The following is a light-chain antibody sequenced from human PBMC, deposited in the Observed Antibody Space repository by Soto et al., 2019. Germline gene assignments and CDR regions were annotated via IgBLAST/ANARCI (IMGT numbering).Light chain of an antibody. CDR2: EVS. Sequence: QSALTQPHSVSGSPGQSVTISCTGTSSDVGGYNYVSWYQHHPGKAPKLIIYEVSNRPSGVSNRFSGSKSGNTASLTISGLQAEDEADYYCSSYTSSSTLSFGGGTKVTVL. V-gene: IGLV2-14*01. J-gene: IGLJ2*01. CDR1: SSDVGGYNY. CDR3: SSYTSSSTLS.